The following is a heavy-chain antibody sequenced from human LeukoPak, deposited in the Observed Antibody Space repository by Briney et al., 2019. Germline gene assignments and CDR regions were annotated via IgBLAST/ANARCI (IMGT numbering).Heavy chain of an antibody. CDR2: ISAYNGNT. J-gene: IGHJ5*02. Sequence: ASVKVSCKASGYTFTSYGISWVRQAPGQGLEWMGWISAYNGNTNYAQKLQGRVTMTTDTSTSTAYMELRSLRSDDTAVYYCARDQGGGQNCNWFDPWGQGTLVTVPS. CDR1: GYTFTSYG. V-gene: IGHV1-18*01. CDR3: ARDQGGGQNCNWFDP. D-gene: IGHD1-26*01.